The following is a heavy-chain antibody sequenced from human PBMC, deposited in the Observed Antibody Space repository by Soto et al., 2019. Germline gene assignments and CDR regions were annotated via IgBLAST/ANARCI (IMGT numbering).Heavy chain of an antibody. D-gene: IGHD6-19*01. V-gene: IGHV4-61*01. Sequence: PSETLSLTCTVSGGSISSDNYYWSWIRQPPGEGMEWIGYIFYSGSTTYNNNPSLKSRVSISVDTSKNQFYLRLSSVTAADTAVYYCARVGSSGWSPDYWGQGTLVTVSS. CDR3: ARVGSSGWSPDY. CDR2: IFYSGSTTY. CDR1: GGSISSDNYY. J-gene: IGHJ4*02.